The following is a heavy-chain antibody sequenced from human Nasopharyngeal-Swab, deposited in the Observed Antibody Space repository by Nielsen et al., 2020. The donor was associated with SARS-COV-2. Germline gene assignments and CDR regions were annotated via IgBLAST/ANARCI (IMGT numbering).Heavy chain of an antibody. CDR3: ARDCGDSCNPASGLDNYYYGMDV. V-gene: IGHV1-18*04. J-gene: IGHJ6*02. CDR2: ISGYNGNK. D-gene: IGHD2-15*01. Sequence: ASVKVSCKASGYTFTGYYMHWVRQAPGQGLEWMGWISGYNGNKKYAQNLQGRVTMTTDTSTSTAYMELRSLRSDDTAVYYCARDCGDSCNPASGLDNYYYGMDVWSQGTTVTVSS. CDR1: GYTFTGYY.